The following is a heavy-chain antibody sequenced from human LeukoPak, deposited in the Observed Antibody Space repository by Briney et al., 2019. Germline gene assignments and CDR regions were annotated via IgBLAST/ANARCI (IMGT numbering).Heavy chain of an antibody. Sequence: GGSLRLSCAASGFTFSDSAMTWDRQAPGKGLDWVSLISFSGANSYYADSVKGRFTISRDNSKDTLFLQMNSLRAEDTAIYYCARDIQLSTWGLGTMVTVSS. CDR2: ISFSGANS. CDR1: GFTFSDSA. D-gene: IGHD5-24*01. CDR3: ARDIQLST. J-gene: IGHJ3*01. V-gene: IGHV3-23*01.